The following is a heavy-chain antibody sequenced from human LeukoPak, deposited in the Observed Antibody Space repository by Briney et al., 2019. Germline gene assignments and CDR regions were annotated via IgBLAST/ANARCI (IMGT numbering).Heavy chain of an antibody. CDR1: GLTIDDYA. CDR2: ISWNSGSI. Sequence: GGSQRLSCAASGLTIDDYAMHWVRQAPGKGLEWVSGISWNSGSIGYADSVKGRFTISRDNAKNSLYLQMNSLRAEDTALYYCAKEGYDILTGLDYWGQGTLVTVSS. V-gene: IGHV3-9*01. D-gene: IGHD3-9*01. J-gene: IGHJ4*02. CDR3: AKEGYDILTGLDY.